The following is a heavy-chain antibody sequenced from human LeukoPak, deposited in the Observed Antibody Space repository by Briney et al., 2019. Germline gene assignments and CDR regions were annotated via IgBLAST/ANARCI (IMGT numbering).Heavy chain of an antibody. V-gene: IGHV3-74*01. Sequence: GGSLRLSCAASGFTFSDYWMHWVRQVPGKGLVWVSRINGDGTSTTYADSVKGRFTISRDNSKNTLFLQVNSLRAEDTAVYYCAKAIGLIDPFDYWGQGTLVTVSS. CDR3: AKAIGLIDPFDY. CDR1: GFTFSDYW. J-gene: IGHJ4*02. D-gene: IGHD2/OR15-2a*01. CDR2: INGDGTST.